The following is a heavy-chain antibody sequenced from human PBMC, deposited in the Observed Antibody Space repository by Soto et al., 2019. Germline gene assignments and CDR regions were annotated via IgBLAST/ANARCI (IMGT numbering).Heavy chain of an antibody. CDR1: GCTFTSYG. CDR2: ISAYNGNT. CDR3: ARIYTVTTYPRLDY. D-gene: IGHD4-17*01. J-gene: IGHJ4*02. V-gene: IGHV1-18*04. Sequence: ASVKVSCKASGCTFTSYGISWVRQAPGQGLEWMGWISAYNGNTNYAQKLQGRVTMTTDTSTSTAYMELRSLRSDDTAVYYCARIYTVTTYPRLDYWGQGTLVTVSS.